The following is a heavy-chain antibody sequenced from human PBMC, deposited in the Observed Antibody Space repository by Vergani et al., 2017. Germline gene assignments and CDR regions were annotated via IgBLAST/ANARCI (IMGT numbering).Heavy chain of an antibody. D-gene: IGHD2-2*02. Sequence: QLQLQESGPGLVKPSETLSLTCTVSGGSISRGSYYWSWIRQPAGKGLEWIGRIYTSGSTNYNPSLKSRVTISVDTSKNQFSLKLSSVTAADTAVYYCAREEFEYCSSTSCYNRLDYWGQGTLVTVSS. CDR1: GGSISRGSYY. V-gene: IGHV4-61*02. CDR2: IYTSGST. CDR3: AREEFEYCSSTSCYNRLDY. J-gene: IGHJ4*02.